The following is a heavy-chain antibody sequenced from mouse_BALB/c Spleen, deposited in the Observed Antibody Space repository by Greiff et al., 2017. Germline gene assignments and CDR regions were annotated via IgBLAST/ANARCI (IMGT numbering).Heavy chain of an antibody. CDR3: ATYYDYDSYYFDY. J-gene: IGHJ2*01. Sequence: DVKLQESGPGLVKPSQSLSLTCSVTGYSITSGYYWNWIRQFPGNKLEWMGYISYDGSNNYNPSLKNRISITRDTSKNQFFLKLNSVTTEDTATYYCATYYDYDSYYFDYWGQGTTLTVSS. D-gene: IGHD2-4*01. CDR1: GYSITSGYY. CDR2: ISYDGSN. V-gene: IGHV3-6*02.